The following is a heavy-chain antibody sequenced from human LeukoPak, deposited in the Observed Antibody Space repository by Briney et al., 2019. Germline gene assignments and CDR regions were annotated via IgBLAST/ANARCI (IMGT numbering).Heavy chain of an antibody. V-gene: IGHV3-23*01. CDR3: AKLSSSWYYFWDY. D-gene: IGHD6-13*01. Sequence: PGASLRVSCAASGFTFSSYAMSWVRQAPGKGLEWVSAISVGGGSTYYADSVKGRFTISRDNSKNTLYLQMNRLRAEDTAVYYCAKLSSSWYYFWDYWGQGTLVTVSS. J-gene: IGHJ4*02. CDR2: ISVGGGST. CDR1: GFTFSSYA.